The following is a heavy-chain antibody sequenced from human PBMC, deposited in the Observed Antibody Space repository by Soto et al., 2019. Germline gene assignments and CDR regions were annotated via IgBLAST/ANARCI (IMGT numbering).Heavy chain of an antibody. CDR2: IIPIFTTT. V-gene: IGHV1-69*01. CDR1: GGSISKYA. CDR3: AREVAADGTFREDVFDI. Sequence: RVACRAFGGSISKYATNCEQQAPGQGLEWMGRIIPIFTTTNYAQNFQGRVTITADESTITAYMELTSLKHDDTAVYYCAREVAADGTFREDVFDIWGQGTMVTVSS. D-gene: IGHD6-13*01. J-gene: IGHJ3*02.